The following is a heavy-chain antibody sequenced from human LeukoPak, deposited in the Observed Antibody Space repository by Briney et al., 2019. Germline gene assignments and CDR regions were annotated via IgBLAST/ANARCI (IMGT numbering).Heavy chain of an antibody. V-gene: IGHV3-11*05. J-gene: IGHJ4*02. CDR2: ISSSSTYT. CDR3: ARGKRDTYRYDSSAYSFDH. D-gene: IGHD3-22*01. CDR1: GFTFSDYY. Sequence: KTGGSLRLSCAASGFTFSDYYMSWIRQAPGKGLEWVSYISSSSTYTDYADSVKGRFTISSDKAKNSLYLQMNSLRAEDTAVYYCARGKRDTYRYDSSAYSFDHWGQGTLVTVSS.